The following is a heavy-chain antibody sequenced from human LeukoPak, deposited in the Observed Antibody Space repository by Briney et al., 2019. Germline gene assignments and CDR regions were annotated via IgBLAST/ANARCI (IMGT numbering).Heavy chain of an antibody. J-gene: IGHJ6*02. CDR2: INAGNGNT. CDR3: ARDKFLEWSSGFYGMDV. Sequence: ASVKVSCKASGYTFTSYAMHWVRQAPGQRLEWMGWINAGNGNTKYSQKFQGRVTITRDTSASTAYMELSSLRSEDTAVYYCARDKFLEWSSGFYGMDVWGQGTTVMVSS. CDR1: GYTFTSYA. V-gene: IGHV1-3*01. D-gene: IGHD3-3*01.